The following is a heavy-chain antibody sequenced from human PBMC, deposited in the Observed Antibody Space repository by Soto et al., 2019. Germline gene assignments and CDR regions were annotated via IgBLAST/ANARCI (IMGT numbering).Heavy chain of an antibody. V-gene: IGHV1-46*03. Sequence: QVQLVQSGAEVKKPGASVRVSCKASRYTFTSYYIHWVRQAPGQGLEWMAIVNPTGGSTNYAQKFQGRITVTFDTSTSTVFMELNSLRYEDTAVYYCARHLAAGDSWCQGTLVTFSS. CDR3: ARHLAAGDS. CDR1: RYTFTSYY. J-gene: IGHJ4*02. CDR2: VNPTGGST. D-gene: IGHD6-25*01.